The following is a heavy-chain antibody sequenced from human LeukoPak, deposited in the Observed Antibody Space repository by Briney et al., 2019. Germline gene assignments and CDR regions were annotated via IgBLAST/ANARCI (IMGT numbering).Heavy chain of an antibody. Sequence: GGSLRLSCAASGLTFSSYGMHWVRQAPGKGLEWMAVISYDGSNKYYADSVKGRFTISRDNSKNTLYLQMNSLRAEDTAVYYCAKDVGVVVVATHDAFDIWGQGTMATVSS. J-gene: IGHJ3*02. CDR2: ISYDGSNK. V-gene: IGHV3-30*18. CDR1: GLTFSSYG. D-gene: IGHD2-15*01. CDR3: AKDVGVVVVATHDAFDI.